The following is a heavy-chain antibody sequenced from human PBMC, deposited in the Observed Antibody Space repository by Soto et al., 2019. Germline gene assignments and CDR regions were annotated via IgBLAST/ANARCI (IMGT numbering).Heavy chain of an antibody. Sequence: QVQLQESGPGLVKPSQTLSLTCTVSGGSISSGGYYWSWIRQHPGKGLEWIGYIYYSGTTYYNPSHKSRLTMSIDTSMNQFSLNLSSVTAADTAVYYCATGGYNDDRSGFEDYWGQGTLVTVSS. CDR1: GGSISSGGYY. D-gene: IGHD3-22*01. CDR2: IYYSGTT. J-gene: IGHJ4*02. CDR3: ATGGYNDDRSGFEDY. V-gene: IGHV4-31*03.